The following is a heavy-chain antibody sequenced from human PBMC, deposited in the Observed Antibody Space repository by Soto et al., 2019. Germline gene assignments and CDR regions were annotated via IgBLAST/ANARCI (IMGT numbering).Heavy chain of an antibody. CDR3: AKEGGLSGSYYISSSYYFDY. CDR1: GFTFSSYG. D-gene: IGHD1-26*01. J-gene: IGHJ4*02. Sequence: QVQLVESGGGVVQPGRSLRLSCVASGFTFSSYGMHWVRQAPGKGLEWVAIISYDGSNTYYADSLKGRFTISRDNSKNTLYLQKNSLRAEDTSVYYCAKEGGLSGSYYISSSYYFDYWGQGTLVTVSS. V-gene: IGHV3-30*18. CDR2: ISYDGSNT.